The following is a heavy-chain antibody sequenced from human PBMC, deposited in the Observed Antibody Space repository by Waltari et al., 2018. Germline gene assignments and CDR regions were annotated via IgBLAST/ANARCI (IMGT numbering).Heavy chain of an antibody. Sequence: QVQLQESGPGLVKPSGTLSLTCAVSGGSISSSNWWRWVRQPPGKGLEWIGEIYHNGSTNDTPSLKSRVTRSVDKSKNQFSLKLSSVTAEDTAVYYCARDPDYYGSGSLFDYWGQGTLVTVSS. J-gene: IGHJ4*02. D-gene: IGHD3-10*01. CDR3: ARDPDYYGSGSLFDY. CDR2: IYHNGST. CDR1: GGSISSSNW. V-gene: IGHV4-4*02.